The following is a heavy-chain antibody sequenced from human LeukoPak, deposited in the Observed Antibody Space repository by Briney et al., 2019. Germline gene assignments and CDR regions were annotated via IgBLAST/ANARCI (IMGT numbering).Heavy chain of an antibody. CDR3: AKEYSSSWYGRYFDY. Sequence: PGGSLRLSCAASGFTFNTYGMHWVRQAPGKGLEWVAFIRFDGSNTYYADSVKGRFTISRDNSKNTLYLQMNSLRGEDTAVYYCAKEYSSSWYGRYFDYWGQGTLVTVSS. CDR1: GFTFNTYG. D-gene: IGHD6-13*01. V-gene: IGHV3-30*02. CDR2: IRFDGSNT. J-gene: IGHJ4*02.